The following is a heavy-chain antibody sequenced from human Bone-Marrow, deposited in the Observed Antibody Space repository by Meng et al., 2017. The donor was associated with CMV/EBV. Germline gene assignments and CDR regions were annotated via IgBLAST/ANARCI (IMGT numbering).Heavy chain of an antibody. J-gene: IGHJ3*02. CDR2: ISAYNGNT. Sequence: QVQLLQSGAEVKKPGASVKVSCKASGYNFTSYGISWVRQAPGQGLEWMGWISAYNGNTNYAQKLQGRVTMTTDTSTSTAYMELRSLRSDDTAVYYCARDHTVPAAMGDAFDIWGQGTMVTASS. D-gene: IGHD2-2*01. CDR3: ARDHTVPAAMGDAFDI. CDR1: GYNFTSYG. V-gene: IGHV1-18*01.